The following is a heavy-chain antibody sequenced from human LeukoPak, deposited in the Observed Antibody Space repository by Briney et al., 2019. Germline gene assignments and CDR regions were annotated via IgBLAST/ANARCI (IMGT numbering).Heavy chain of an antibody. J-gene: IGHJ4*02. CDR1: GFTFSSYA. CDR2: ISGSSGSA. V-gene: IGHV3-23*01. Sequence: GGSLRLSCAASGFTFSSYAMSWVRRAPGKGLEWVPAISGSSGSAYYADSVKGRFTISRDNSKNTLYLQMNSLRAEDTAVYYCARRSGDSSGWFDYWGQGTLVTVSS. D-gene: IGHD6-19*01. CDR3: ARRSGDSSGWFDY.